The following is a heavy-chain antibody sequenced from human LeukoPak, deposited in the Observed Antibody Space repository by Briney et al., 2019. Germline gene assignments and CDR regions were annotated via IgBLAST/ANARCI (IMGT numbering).Heavy chain of an antibody. D-gene: IGHD1-7*01. CDR1: GFTFSSYS. CDR3: ARKAQYNGHYPLDY. V-gene: IGHV3-23*01. Sequence: GGSLRLSCAASGFTFSSYSMSWVRQAPGKGLEWVSGTSDRGDYTYYADSVKGRFTISRDSSKNTLFLQMNSLRAEDTALYFCARKAQYNGHYPLDYWGQGTLVTVSS. J-gene: IGHJ4*02. CDR2: TSDRGDYT.